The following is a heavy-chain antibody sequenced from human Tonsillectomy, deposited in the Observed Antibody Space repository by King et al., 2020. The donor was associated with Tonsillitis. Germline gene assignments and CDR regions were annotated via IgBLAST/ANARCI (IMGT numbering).Heavy chain of an antibody. V-gene: IGHV3-30-3*01. D-gene: IGHD1-1*01. CDR3: ARDELGPAFPRNSRSYFDY. J-gene: IGHJ4*02. Sequence: VQLVESGGGVVQPGRSLRLSCAASGFTFSNYAMHWVRQAPGKGLEWVAVISFDGINKYYADSVKGRFTISRDNSKNTLYLQMSSLRVEDTAVYYCARDELGPAFPRNSRSYFDYWGQGTLVTVSS. CDR2: ISFDGINK. CDR1: GFTFSNYA.